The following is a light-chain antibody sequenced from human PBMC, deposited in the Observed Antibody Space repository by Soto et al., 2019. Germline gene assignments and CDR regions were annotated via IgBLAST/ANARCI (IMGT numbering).Light chain of an antibody. CDR2: DNN. CDR3: ATWDGSLPGEV. J-gene: IGLJ2*01. CDR1: SSNIGNNY. Sequence: QSVLTQSPSVSAAPGQKVTISCSGSSSNIGNNYVSWYQQLPGTAPKLLIYDNNKRPSGIPDRFSGSKSGTSGTLDITGRQTGDEADYYCATWDGSLPGEVFGGGTQVTVL. V-gene: IGLV1-51*01.